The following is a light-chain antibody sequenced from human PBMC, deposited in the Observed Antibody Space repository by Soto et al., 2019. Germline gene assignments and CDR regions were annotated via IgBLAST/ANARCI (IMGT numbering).Light chain of an antibody. V-gene: IGLV2-14*01. CDR3: TLYTSENTYV. Sequence: QSVLTQPASVSGSPGQSITISCTGTTSDIGGYKYVSWYQQHPGKAPKLMIYEASNRPSGVPDRFSGSKSGNTASLTISGLQAADEADYYCTLYTSENTYVFGTGTKLTVL. J-gene: IGLJ1*01. CDR2: EAS. CDR1: TSDIGGYKY.